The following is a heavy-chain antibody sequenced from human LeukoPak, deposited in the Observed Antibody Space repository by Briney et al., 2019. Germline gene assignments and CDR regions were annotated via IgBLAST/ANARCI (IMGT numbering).Heavy chain of an antibody. V-gene: IGHV3-7*01. Sequence: GGSLRLSCAASGFTFSSYWMSWVRQAPGKGLEWVANIKQDGSEKYYGDSVKGRFTISRDNAKNSLYLQMNSLSSEDTAVYYCARRADYDFWSGYLFHYYYYYVMDVWGQGTTVTVSS. D-gene: IGHD3-3*01. CDR3: ARRADYDFWSGYLFHYYYYYVMDV. J-gene: IGHJ6*02. CDR1: GFTFSSYW. CDR2: IKQDGSEK.